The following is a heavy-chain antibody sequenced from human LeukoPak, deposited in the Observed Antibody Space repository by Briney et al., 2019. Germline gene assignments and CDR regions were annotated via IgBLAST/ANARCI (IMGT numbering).Heavy chain of an antibody. CDR1: GFTVRSDY. Sequence: GGSLRLSCAASGFTVRSDYMSWVRQAPGKGLEWVSIIYSGGDTYYADSVKGRFTISRDNSRNTLYLQMNSLRAEDTAVYYCVKCRISYGDDAFDAWGQGTMVPVSS. CDR2: IYSGGDT. CDR3: VKCRISYGDDAFDA. V-gene: IGHV3-53*01. D-gene: IGHD4-17*01. J-gene: IGHJ3*01.